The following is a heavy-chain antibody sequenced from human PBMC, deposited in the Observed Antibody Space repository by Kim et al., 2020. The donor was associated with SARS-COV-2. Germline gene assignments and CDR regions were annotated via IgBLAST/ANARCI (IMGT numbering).Heavy chain of an antibody. CDR1: GFTFSSYA. CDR2: ISNDGSNK. CDR3: ARDFFRGYCSGGSCYALDY. V-gene: IGHV3-30*04. Sequence: GGSLRLSCAASGFTFSSYAMHWVRQAPGKGLEWVAVISNDGSNKYYVDSVKGRFTISRDNSKNTLYLQMNSLRAEDTAVYYCARDFFRGYCSGGSCYALDYWGQGTLVTVSS. D-gene: IGHD2-15*01. J-gene: IGHJ4*02.